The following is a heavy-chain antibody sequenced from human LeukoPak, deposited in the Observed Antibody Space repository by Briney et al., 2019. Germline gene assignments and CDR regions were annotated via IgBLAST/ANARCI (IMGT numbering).Heavy chain of an antibody. CDR1: GFTFDDYA. V-gene: IGHV3-9*03. CDR3: AKDLCSSTSCAMGY. J-gene: IGHJ4*02. Sequence: GRSLRLSCAASGFTFDDYAMHWVRQAPGKGLEWVSGISWNSGSIGYADSVKGRFTISRDNAKNSLYLQMNSLRAEDMALYYCAKDLCSSTSCAMGYWGQGTLVTVSS. CDR2: ISWNSGSI. D-gene: IGHD2-2*01.